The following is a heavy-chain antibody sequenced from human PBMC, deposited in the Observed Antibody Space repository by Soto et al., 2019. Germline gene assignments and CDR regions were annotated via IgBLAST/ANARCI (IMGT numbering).Heavy chain of an antibody. J-gene: IGHJ4*02. CDR2: ISYDGSNK. CDR3: AKEGEYSGSPIFDY. Sequence: QVQLVGSGGGVVQPGRSLRLSCAASGFTFSSYGMHWVRQAPGKGLEWVAVISYDGSNKYYADSVKGRFTISRDNSKNTLYLQMNSLRAEDTAVYYCAKEGEYSGSPIFDYWGQGTLVTVSS. CDR1: GFTFSSYG. V-gene: IGHV3-30*18. D-gene: IGHD1-26*01.